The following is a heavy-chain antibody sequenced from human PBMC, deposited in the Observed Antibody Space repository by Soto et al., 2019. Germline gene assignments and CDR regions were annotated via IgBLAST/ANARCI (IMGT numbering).Heavy chain of an antibody. J-gene: IGHJ5*02. Sequence: GASVKVSCKASGGTFSSYAISWVRQAPGQGLEWMGGIIANFGTANYAQKLQGRVTMTTDTSTSTAYMELRSLRSDDTAVYYCARDIVVVPAAMKSWFDPWGQGTLVTAPQ. CDR1: GGTFSSYA. D-gene: IGHD2-2*01. CDR2: IIANFGTA. CDR3: ARDIVVVPAAMKSWFDP. V-gene: IGHV1-69*05.